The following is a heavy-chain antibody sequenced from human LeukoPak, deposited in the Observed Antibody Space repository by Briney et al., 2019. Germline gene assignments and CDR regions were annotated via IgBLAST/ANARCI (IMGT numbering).Heavy chain of an antibody. CDR1: GFTVSSNY. V-gene: IGHV3-66*01. CDR2: IYSGGST. Sequence: GGSLRLSCAASGFTVSSNYMSWVRQAPGKGLEWVSVIYSGGSTYYADSVKGRSTISRDNSKNTLYLRMNSLRAEDTAVYYCARDLIGMSWGQGTLVTVSS. CDR3: ARDLIGMS. J-gene: IGHJ5*02. D-gene: IGHD1-20*01.